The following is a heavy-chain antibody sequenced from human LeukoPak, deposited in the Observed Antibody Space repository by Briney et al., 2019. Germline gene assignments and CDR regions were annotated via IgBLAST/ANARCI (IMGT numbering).Heavy chain of an antibody. J-gene: IGHJ4*02. Sequence: GGSLRLSCAASGFTFSTYWMSWDRQAPGKGLEWEANRNQDGSEEYYVDPVKGRFTISRDNAKNSLYLQMNSLRAEDTALYYCARTYPGIAKAGTFDYWGQGTLVTVSS. D-gene: IGHD6-19*01. CDR3: ARTYPGIAKAGTFDY. V-gene: IGHV3-7*01. CDR2: RNQDGSEE. CDR1: GFTFSTYW.